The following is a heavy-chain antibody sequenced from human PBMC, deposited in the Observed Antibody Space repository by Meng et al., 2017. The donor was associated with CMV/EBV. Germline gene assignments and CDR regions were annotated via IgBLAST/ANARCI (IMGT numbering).Heavy chain of an antibody. CDR2: IYWDDDK. CDR1: GFSLRTSGVG. D-gene: IGHD6-13*01. Sequence: QIPCKESGPTLVKPTQPLTLTCTFSGFSLRTSGVGVGWIRQPPGKALEWLALIYWDDDKRYSPSLKSRLTITKDTSKNQVVLTMSNMDPVDTATYYCARIAAAGRFDYWGQGTLVTVSS. CDR3: ARIAAAGRFDY. V-gene: IGHV2-5*02. J-gene: IGHJ4*02.